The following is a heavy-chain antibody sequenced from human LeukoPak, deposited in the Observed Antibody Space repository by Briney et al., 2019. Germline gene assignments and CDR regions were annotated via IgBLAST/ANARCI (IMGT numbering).Heavy chain of an antibody. J-gene: IGHJ3*02. Sequence: PGGSLRLSCAASGFTFSSYGMHWVRQAPGKGLEWGAVIWYDGSNKYYADSVKGRFTISRDNYKSTLYLEMNSLRAEDTAVYYCAKSNDYDSFGAFDIWGQGTMVTVSS. CDR1: GFTFSSYG. V-gene: IGHV3-33*06. CDR3: AKSNDYDSFGAFDI. CDR2: IWYDGSNK. D-gene: IGHD3-16*01.